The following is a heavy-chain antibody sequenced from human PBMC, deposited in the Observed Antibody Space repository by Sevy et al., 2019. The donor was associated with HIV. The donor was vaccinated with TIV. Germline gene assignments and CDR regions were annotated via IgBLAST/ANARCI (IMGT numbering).Heavy chain of an antibody. CDR2: IYTSGST. V-gene: IGHV4-4*07. D-gene: IGHD3-22*01. Sequence: SETLSLTCTVSGGSISSYYWSWIRQPAGKGLEWIGRIYTSGSTNYNPSLKSRVTMSVDTSKNQFSLKLSSVTATDTAVYYCARSTLDYYDSSGYYGGFDYWGQGTLVTVSS. CDR1: GGSISSYY. CDR3: ARSTLDYYDSSGYYGGFDY. J-gene: IGHJ4*02.